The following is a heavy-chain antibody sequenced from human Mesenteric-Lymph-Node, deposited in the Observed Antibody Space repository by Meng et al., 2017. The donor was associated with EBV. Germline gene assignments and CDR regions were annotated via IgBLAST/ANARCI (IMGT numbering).Heavy chain of an antibody. V-gene: IGHV1-8*01. CDR1: GYTFTSYD. Sequence: VQVVQSAAKVKKPGASVKVACKASGYTFTSYDINWVRQATGQGLEWMGWMNPNSGNTGYAQKFQGRVTMTRNTSISTAYMELSSLRSEDTAVYYCVMGGSSSWRRNWFDPWGQGTLVTVSS. CDR2: MNPNSGNT. CDR3: VMGGSSSWRRNWFDP. D-gene: IGHD6-13*01. J-gene: IGHJ5*02.